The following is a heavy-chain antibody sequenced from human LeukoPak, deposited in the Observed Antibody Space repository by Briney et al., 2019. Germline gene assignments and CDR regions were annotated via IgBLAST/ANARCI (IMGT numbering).Heavy chain of an antibody. J-gene: IGHJ4*02. Sequence: SETLSLTCTVSGYSISSGYHWGWIRQPPGKGLEWIGNIYHSGGTYYNPSLKSRVTISVDTSKNQFSLKLISVTAADTAVYYCARGLYSSGWYPGDYWGQGTLVTVSS. CDR2: IYHSGGT. CDR3: ARGLYSSGWYPGDY. V-gene: IGHV4-38-2*02. CDR1: GYSISSGYH. D-gene: IGHD6-19*01.